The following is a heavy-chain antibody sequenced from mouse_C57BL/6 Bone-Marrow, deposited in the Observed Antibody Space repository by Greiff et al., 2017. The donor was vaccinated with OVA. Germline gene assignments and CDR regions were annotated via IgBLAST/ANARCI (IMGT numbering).Heavy chain of an antibody. D-gene: IGHD1-1*01. CDR3: ARYPYYYGLYYFDY. CDR2: INPNNGGT. CDR1: GYTFTDYY. J-gene: IGHJ2*01. V-gene: IGHV1-26*01. Sequence: VQLQQSGPELVKPGASVKISCKASGYTFTDYYMNWVKQSHGKSLEWIGDINPNNGGTSYNQKFKGKATLTVDKSSSTAYMELRSLTSEDSAVYYCARYPYYYGLYYFDYWGQGTTLTVSS.